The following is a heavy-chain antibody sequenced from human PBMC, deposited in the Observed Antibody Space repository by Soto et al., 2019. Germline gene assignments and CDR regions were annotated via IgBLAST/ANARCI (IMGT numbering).Heavy chain of an antibody. V-gene: IGHV4-31*03. J-gene: IGHJ4*02. Sequence: SETLSLTCTVSGGSISRGGYYWSWIRQHPGKGLEWIGYIYYSGSTYYNPSLKSRVTISVDASKNQFSLKLSSVTAADTAVYYCARRTSTEYYFDYWGQGTLVTVSS. CDR3: ARRTSTEYYFDY. CDR1: GGSISRGGYY. CDR2: IYYSGST.